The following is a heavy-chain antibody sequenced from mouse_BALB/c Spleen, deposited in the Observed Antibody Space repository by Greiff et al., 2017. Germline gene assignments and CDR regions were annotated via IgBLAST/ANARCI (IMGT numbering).Heavy chain of an antibody. D-gene: IGHD2-1*01. J-gene: IGHJ3*01. V-gene: IGHV5-17*02. CDR3: ARRGNYGAWFAY. CDR1: GFTFSSFG. CDR2: ISSGSSTI. Sequence: EVQRVESGGGLVQPGGSRKLSCAASGFTFSSFGMHWVRQAPEKGLEWVAYISSGSSTIYYADTVKGRFTISRDNPKNTLFLQMTSLRSEDTAMYYCARRGNYGAWFAYWGQGTLVTVSA.